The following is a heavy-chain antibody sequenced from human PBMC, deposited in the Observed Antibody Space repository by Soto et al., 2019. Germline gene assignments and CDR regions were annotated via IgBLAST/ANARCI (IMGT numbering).Heavy chain of an antibody. V-gene: IGHV3-23*01. D-gene: IGHD3-10*01. Sequence: EVQLLESGGGLVQPGGSLRLSCAASGFTFSSYAMSWVRQAPGKGLEWVSAISGSGGSTYYADSVKGRFTISRDNSKNTLYLKMNSLRAEDTAVYYCAKDWLAVRGEPPTDWGQGTLVTVSS. CDR3: AKDWLAVRGEPPTD. CDR2: ISGSGGST. J-gene: IGHJ4*02. CDR1: GFTFSSYA.